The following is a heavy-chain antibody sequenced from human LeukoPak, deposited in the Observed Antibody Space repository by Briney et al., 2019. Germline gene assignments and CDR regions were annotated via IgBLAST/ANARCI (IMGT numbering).Heavy chain of an antibody. D-gene: IGHD3-10*01. CDR3: ARHSPHWVVRGVIPTHGAFDI. CDR1: GYSFTSYW. CDR2: IYPGDSDT. J-gene: IGHJ3*02. Sequence: GESLKISCKGSGYSFTSYWIGWVRQMPGKGLEWMGIIYPGDSDTRYSPSFQGQVTISADKSISTAYLQWSSLKASDTAMYYCARHSPHWVVRGVIPTHGAFDIWGQGTMVTVSS. V-gene: IGHV5-51*01.